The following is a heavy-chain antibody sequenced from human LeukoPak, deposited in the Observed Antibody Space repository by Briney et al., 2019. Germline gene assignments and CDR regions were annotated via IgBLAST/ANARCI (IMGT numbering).Heavy chain of an antibody. Sequence: GGSLRLSCAASGFTFSSYAMHWVRQAPGKGLEWVAVISYDGSNKYYADSVKGRFTISRDNSKNTLYLQMNSLRAENTAVYYCARVVAGAFDYWGQGTLVTVSP. D-gene: IGHD6-19*01. CDR3: ARVVAGAFDY. CDR2: ISYDGSNK. CDR1: GFTFSSYA. V-gene: IGHV3-30-3*01. J-gene: IGHJ4*02.